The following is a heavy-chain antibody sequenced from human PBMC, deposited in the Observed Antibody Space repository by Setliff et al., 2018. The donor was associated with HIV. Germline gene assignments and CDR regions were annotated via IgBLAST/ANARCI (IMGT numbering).Heavy chain of an antibody. D-gene: IGHD3-3*01. Sequence: GASVKVSCKASGGTFSSYAISWVRQAPGQGLEWMGGIIPIFGTANYAQKFQGRVTMTRDTSTSTVYMELRSLRSDDTAVYYCGRYNFWSGYTYYMDVWGKGTTVTVSS. CDR3: GRYNFWSGYTYYMDV. CDR2: IIPIFGTA. V-gene: IGHV1-69*05. CDR1: GGTFSSYA. J-gene: IGHJ6*03.